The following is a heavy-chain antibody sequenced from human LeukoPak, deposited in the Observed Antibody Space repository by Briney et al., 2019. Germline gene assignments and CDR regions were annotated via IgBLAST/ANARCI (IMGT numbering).Heavy chain of an antibody. V-gene: IGHV1-2*02. D-gene: IGHD3-9*01. CDR1: GYTFTGYF. CDR2: INPFSGRT. Sequence: GASVKVSCKASGYTFTGYFMHWVRQAPGQGLEWMGWINPFSGRTNYAQKFQGRVTMTRDTSISTAYMELSRLRSEDTAVYYCATDWVYDILTGYYKRGRFDYWGQGTLVTVAS. CDR3: ATDWVYDILTGYYKRGRFDY. J-gene: IGHJ4*02.